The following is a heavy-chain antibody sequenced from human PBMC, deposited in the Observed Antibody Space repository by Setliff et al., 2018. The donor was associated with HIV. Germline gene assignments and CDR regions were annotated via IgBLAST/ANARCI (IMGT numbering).Heavy chain of an antibody. J-gene: IGHJ6*02. V-gene: IGHV3-21*01. CDR1: GFNFSSHT. Sequence: GGSLRLSCAASGFNFSSHTMNWIRQAPGKGLEWVSSISSTGTYIYYADSMKGRFTISRVNAKNSLYLQMNSLRADDTAVYFCARPTNIDTLYYVSQTFYMYYYGLDVWGQGITVTVSS. CDR2: ISSTGTYI. CDR3: ARPTNIDTLYYVSQTFYMYYYGLDV. D-gene: IGHD1-26*01.